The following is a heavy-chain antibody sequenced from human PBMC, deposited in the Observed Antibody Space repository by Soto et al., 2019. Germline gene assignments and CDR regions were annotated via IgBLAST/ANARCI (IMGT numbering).Heavy chain of an antibody. Sequence: SDTLSLTCAVYGESFSGYYWSWIRQPPGKGLEWIGEINHSGSTNYNPSLKSRVTISVDTSKNQFSLKLSSVTAADTAVYYCARARPAAIPHPGYYYGMDVWGQGTTVTVSS. CDR2: INHSGST. J-gene: IGHJ6*02. CDR1: GESFSGYY. V-gene: IGHV4-34*01. D-gene: IGHD2-2*02. CDR3: ARARPAAIPHPGYYYGMDV.